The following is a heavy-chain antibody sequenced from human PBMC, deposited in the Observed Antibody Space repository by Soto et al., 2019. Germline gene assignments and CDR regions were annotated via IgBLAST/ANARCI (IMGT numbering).Heavy chain of an antibody. D-gene: IGHD3-3*01. CDR1: GYSFTSYW. J-gene: IGHJ5*02. V-gene: IGHV5-51*01. CDR2: IYPGDSDT. CDR3: ARHSYDFWSGRWFDP. Sequence: GESLKISCKGSGYSFTSYWIGWVRQMPGKGLEWMGIIYPGDSDTRYSPSFQGQVTISADKSISTAYLQWSSLKASDTAMYYCARHSYDFWSGRWFDPWGQGTLVTVSS.